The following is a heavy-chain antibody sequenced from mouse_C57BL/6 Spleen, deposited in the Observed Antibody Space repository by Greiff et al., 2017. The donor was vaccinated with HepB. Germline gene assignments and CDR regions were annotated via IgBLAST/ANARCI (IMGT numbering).Heavy chain of an antibody. J-gene: IGHJ3*01. CDR1: GYTFTTYP. Sequence: VQLVESGAELVKPGASVKMSCKASGYTFTTYPIEWMKQNHGKSLEWIGNFHPYNDDTKYNEKFKGKATLTVEKSSSTVYLELSRLTSDDSAVYYFVRQYGRSYEGWLAYWGQGTLVAVSA. D-gene: IGHD1-1*01. CDR2: FHPYNDDT. CDR3: VRQYGRSYEGWLAY. V-gene: IGHV1-47*01.